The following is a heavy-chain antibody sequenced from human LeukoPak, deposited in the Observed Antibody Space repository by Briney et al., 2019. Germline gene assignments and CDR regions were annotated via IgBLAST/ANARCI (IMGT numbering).Heavy chain of an antibody. CDR3: ARGTGINVSLNYASRPPGGVFDY. J-gene: IGHJ4*02. CDR2: INPSGGST. Sequence: ASVKVSCKASGYTFTSYYMHWVRQAPGQGLEWMGIINPSGGSTSYAQKFQGRVTMTRDMSTSTVYMELSSLRSEDTAVYYCARGTGINVSLNYASRPPGGVFDYWGQGTLVTVSS. CDR1: GYTFTSYY. V-gene: IGHV1-46*01. D-gene: IGHD3-10*01.